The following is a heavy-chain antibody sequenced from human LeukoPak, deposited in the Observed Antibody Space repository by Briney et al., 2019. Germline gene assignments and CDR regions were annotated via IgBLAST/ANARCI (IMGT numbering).Heavy chain of an antibody. Sequence: GGSLRLSCAASGFTFSSYGMHWVRQAPGKGLEWVAVISYDGSNKYYADSVKGRFTISRDNSKNTLCLQMNSLRAEDTAVYYCAKDYLVGLAVAGPFDYWGQGTLVTVSS. J-gene: IGHJ4*02. CDR2: ISYDGSNK. D-gene: IGHD6-19*01. CDR3: AKDYLVGLAVAGPFDY. V-gene: IGHV3-30*18. CDR1: GFTFSSYG.